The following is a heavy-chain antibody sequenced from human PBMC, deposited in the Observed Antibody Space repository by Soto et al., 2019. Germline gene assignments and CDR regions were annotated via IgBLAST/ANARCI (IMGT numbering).Heavy chain of an antibody. CDR1: GGSFSGYY. CDR2: INHSGST. Sequence: AETLSLTCAVYGGSFSGYYWCWIRQPPGKGLEWIGEINHSGSTNYNPSLKSRVTISVDTSKNQFSLKLSSVTAADTAVYYCARSRSSSWYYFAYWGQGTLVTVSS. J-gene: IGHJ4*02. CDR3: ARSRSSSWYYFAY. V-gene: IGHV4-34*01. D-gene: IGHD6-13*01.